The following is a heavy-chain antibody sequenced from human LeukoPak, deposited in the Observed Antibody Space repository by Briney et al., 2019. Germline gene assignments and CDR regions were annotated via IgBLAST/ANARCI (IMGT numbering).Heavy chain of an antibody. Sequence: GGSLRLSCAASGFTFSSYSMNWVRQAPGKGLEWVSSISSSSSYIYYADSVKGRFTISRDNAKNSLYLQMNSLRAEDTAVYYCARISSILHYYGSGTFYSDWGQGTLVTVSS. CDR3: ARISSILHYYGSGTFYSD. CDR2: ISSSSSYI. V-gene: IGHV3-21*01. CDR1: GFTFSSYS. J-gene: IGHJ1*01. D-gene: IGHD3-10*01.